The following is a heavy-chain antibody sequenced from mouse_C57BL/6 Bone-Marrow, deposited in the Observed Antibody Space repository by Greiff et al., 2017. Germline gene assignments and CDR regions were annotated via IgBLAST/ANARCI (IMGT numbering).Heavy chain of an antibody. CDR2: ISNLAYSI. CDR1: GFTFSDYG. J-gene: IGHJ3*01. CDR3: SRHRGTVGEGWCAY. D-gene: IGHD1-1*01. V-gene: IGHV5-15*01. Sequence: EVKLMESGGGLVQPGGSLKLSCAASGFTFSDYGMAWVRQAPRKGPEWVAFISNLAYSIYYADTVTGRFTISRENAKNTRYLEMSSLRSEDAAMYDCSRHRGTVGEGWCAYWGRGTLVTVTA.